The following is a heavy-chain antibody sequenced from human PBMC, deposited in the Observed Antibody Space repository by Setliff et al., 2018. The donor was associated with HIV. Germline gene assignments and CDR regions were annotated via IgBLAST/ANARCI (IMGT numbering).Heavy chain of an antibody. CDR2: IYHSGST. D-gene: IGHD3-22*01. CDR1: GYSISSGYY. V-gene: IGHV4-38-2*01. CDR3: ARGPYYYNSSGQISAEYFQH. Sequence: LSLTCAVSGYSISSGYYWGWIRQPPGKGLEWIGSIYHSGSTYYNPSLKSRVTISVDTSKNQFSLRLSSVTAADTAVYYCARGPYYYNSSGQISAEYFQHWGQGTLVTVSS. J-gene: IGHJ1*01.